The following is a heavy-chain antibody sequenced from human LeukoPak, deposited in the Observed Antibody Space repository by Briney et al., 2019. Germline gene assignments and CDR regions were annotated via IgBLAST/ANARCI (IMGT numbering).Heavy chain of an antibody. CDR1: GFTFSSYS. D-gene: IGHD6-6*01. J-gene: IGHJ4*02. CDR3: ARGLAARPSYFDY. CDR2: ISYDGSNK. V-gene: IGHV3-30-3*01. Sequence: PGGSLRLSCAASGFTFSSYSMNWVRQAPGKGLEWVAVISYDGSNKYYADSVKGRFTISRDNSKNTLYLQMNSLRAEDTAVCYCARGLAARPSYFDYWGQGTLVTVSS.